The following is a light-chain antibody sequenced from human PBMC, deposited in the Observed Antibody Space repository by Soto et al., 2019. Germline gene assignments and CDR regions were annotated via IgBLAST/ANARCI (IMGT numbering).Light chain of an antibody. V-gene: IGKV3-20*01. Sequence: EIVLTQSPGTLYLSPGERATLSCRASQSVSSSYLARYQQKPGQAPRLLIYVAFSSATDIPDSFRGSGSGTDFTLTISRLAPEDSAVYYCQQYCSSPSCTFGQGTKVEIK. CDR1: QSVSSSY. CDR2: VAF. J-gene: IGKJ1*01. CDR3: QQYCSSPSCT.